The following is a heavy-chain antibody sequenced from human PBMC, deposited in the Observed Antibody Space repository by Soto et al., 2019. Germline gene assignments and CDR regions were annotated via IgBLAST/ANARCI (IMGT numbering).Heavy chain of an antibody. CDR2: ISSSGANV. J-gene: IGHJ6*02. V-gene: IGHV3-48*02. Sequence: EMQLVESGGGLVQPGASLRLSCAASGFMFNRYSMNWVRQAPGKGLGWVAYISSSGANVYYANSVRGRLTISRDNVNTLVYLQMNSLRDEDTAHYYCARDLGIFVGMDVWGQGTTVAVSS. D-gene: IGHD1-26*01. CDR1: GFMFNRYS. CDR3: ARDLGIFVGMDV.